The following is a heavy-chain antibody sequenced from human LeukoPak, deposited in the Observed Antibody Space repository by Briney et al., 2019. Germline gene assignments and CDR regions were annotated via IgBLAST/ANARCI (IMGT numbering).Heavy chain of an antibody. Sequence: SVKVSCKASGGTFSSYAISWVRQAPGQGLEWMGGIIPIFGTANYAQKFQGRVTITADESTSTAYMELSSLRSEDTAVYYCASHCSSTSCYTFEDYWGLGTLVTVSS. J-gene: IGHJ4*02. CDR2: IIPIFGTA. CDR1: GGTFSSYA. D-gene: IGHD2-2*02. V-gene: IGHV1-69*13. CDR3: ASHCSSTSCYTFEDY.